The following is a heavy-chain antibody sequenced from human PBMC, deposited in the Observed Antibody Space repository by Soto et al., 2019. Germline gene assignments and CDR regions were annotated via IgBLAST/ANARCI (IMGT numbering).Heavy chain of an antibody. Sequence: SVKVSCKASGGTFSSYAISWVRQAPGQGLEWMGGIIPIFGTANYAQKFQGRVTITADESTSTAYMELSSLRSEDTAVYYCARMSSGYPPVGWFDPWGQGTLVTVSS. CDR1: GGTFSSYA. V-gene: IGHV1-69*13. CDR3: ARMSSGYPPVGWFDP. CDR2: IIPIFGTA. J-gene: IGHJ5*02. D-gene: IGHD3-22*01.